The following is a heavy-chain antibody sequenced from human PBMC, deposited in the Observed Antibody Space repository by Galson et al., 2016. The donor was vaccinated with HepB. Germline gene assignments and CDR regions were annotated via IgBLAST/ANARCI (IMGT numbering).Heavy chain of an antibody. J-gene: IGHJ4*02. CDR1: GFVFSNFG. V-gene: IGHV3-23*01. D-gene: IGHD1-1*01. CDR2: ISTRRTT. CDR3: AKERLVRRIFDH. Sequence: SLRPSCAASGFVFSNFGLSCLRQAPGKGLEWVASISTRRTTYYSDSVQGRFTISRDNSNNTLYLQMNGLRAEDTAVYYCAKERLVRRIFDHWGQGTL.